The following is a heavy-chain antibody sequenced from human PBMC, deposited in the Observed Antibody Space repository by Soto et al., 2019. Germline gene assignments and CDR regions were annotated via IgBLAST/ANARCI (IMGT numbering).Heavy chain of an antibody. V-gene: IGHV1-2*02. CDR2: INPNTGVT. Sequence: QVQLVQSGAEVNKPGASVTVSCKASGYTFTGYYVHWVRQAPGQGLEWMGWINPNTGVTSYAQKFQGRVTMTRDTSISTAYMELSRLRSDDTAVYYCARRRCVLCPNGMDVWGQGTTVTVSS. CDR3: ARRRCVLCPNGMDV. D-gene: IGHD2-8*02. CDR1: GYTFTGYY. J-gene: IGHJ6*02.